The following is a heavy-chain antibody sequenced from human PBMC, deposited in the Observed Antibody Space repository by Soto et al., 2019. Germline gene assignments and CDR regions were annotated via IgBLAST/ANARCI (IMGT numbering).Heavy chain of an antibody. CDR2: IIPIFGTA. D-gene: IGHD2-21*02. J-gene: IGHJ2*01. Sequence: QVQLVQSGAEVKKPGSSVKVSCKASGGTFSSYAISWVRQAPGQGLEWMGGIIPIFGTANYAQKFQGRVTITADESTSTAYMELRSLRSEDTAVYYCARNIVVVTAIHWYFELWGRGNLFTVSS. CDR3: ARNIVVVTAIHWYFEL. CDR1: GGTFSSYA. V-gene: IGHV1-69*12.